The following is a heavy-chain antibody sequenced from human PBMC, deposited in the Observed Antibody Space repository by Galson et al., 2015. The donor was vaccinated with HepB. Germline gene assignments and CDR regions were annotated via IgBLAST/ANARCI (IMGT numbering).Heavy chain of an antibody. CDR1: GFTFGDYA. Sequence: SLRLSCAASGFTFGDYAMSWVRQAPGKGLEWVGFLRSKASGGTTEYAASVRGRFSISRDDSKSTAYLQTNSLKIEDTALYYCTRATFAVAGNYFDYWGQGTLVTVSS. CDR2: LRSKASGGTT. J-gene: IGHJ4*02. D-gene: IGHD6-19*01. V-gene: IGHV3-49*04. CDR3: TRATFAVAGNYFDY.